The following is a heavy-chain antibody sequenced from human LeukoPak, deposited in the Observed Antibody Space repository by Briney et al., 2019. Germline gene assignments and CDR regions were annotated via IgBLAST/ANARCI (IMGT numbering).Heavy chain of an antibody. CDR1: GYTFTGYY. CDR2: INPNSGGT. J-gene: IGHJ4*02. V-gene: IGHV1-2*02. CDR3: ARWGCSGGSCYWRGFDY. D-gene: IGHD2-15*01. Sequence: GASVKVSCKASGYTFTGYYMHWVRQAPGQGLEWMEWINPNSGGTNYAQKFQGRVTMTRDTSISTAYMELSRLRSDDTAVYYCARWGCSGGSCYWRGFDYWGQGTLVTVSS.